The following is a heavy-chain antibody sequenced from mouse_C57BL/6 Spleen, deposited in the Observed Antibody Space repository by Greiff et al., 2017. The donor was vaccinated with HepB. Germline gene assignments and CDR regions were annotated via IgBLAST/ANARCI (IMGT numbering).Heavy chain of an antibody. J-gene: IGHJ3*01. D-gene: IGHD3-2*02. CDR2: IYPGDGDT. CDR3: ARSGEGWFAY. CDR1: GYAFSSSW. Sequence: VQLQQSGPELVKPGASVKISCKASGYAFSSSWMNWVKQRPGKGLEWIGRIYPGDGDTNYNGKFKGKATLTADKSSSTAYMQLSSLTSEDSAVYFCARSGEGWFAYWGQGTLVTVSA. V-gene: IGHV1-82*01.